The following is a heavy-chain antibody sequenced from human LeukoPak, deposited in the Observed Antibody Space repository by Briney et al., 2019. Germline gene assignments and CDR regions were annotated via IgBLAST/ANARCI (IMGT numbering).Heavy chain of an antibody. J-gene: IGHJ4*02. CDR1: GYTFTGYY. CDR2: IDPNSGDT. Sequence: AASVKVSCKASGYTFTGYYMHWVRQAPGQGLEWMGWIDPNSGDTNYAQKFQGRVTMTRDTSISTAYMELSRLRSDDTAVYYCARDSGASAYDPFDYWGQGTLVTVSS. D-gene: IGHD5-12*01. V-gene: IGHV1-2*02. CDR3: ARDSGASAYDPFDY.